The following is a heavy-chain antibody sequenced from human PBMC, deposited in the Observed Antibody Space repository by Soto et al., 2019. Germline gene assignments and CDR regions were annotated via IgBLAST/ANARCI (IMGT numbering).Heavy chain of an antibody. D-gene: IGHD1-1*01. CDR3: AKSRDAYNFYFYYGMDV. CDR2: ILYDGSNK. J-gene: IGHJ6*02. V-gene: IGHV3-30*18. Sequence: QVQLVESGGGVVQPGTSLRLSCAASGFTFSNYGMHWVRQTPGKGLEWVALILYDGSNKYYADSLKGRFTISRDNSKKTLYPQVCSLRAADTAVYYCAKSRDAYNFYFYYGMDVWGQGTSVTVSS. CDR1: GFTFSNYG.